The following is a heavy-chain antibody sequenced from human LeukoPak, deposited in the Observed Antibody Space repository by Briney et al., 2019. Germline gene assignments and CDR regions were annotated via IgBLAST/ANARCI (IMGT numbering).Heavy chain of an antibody. CDR3: ARDLIAVAGKDY. CDR1: GFTFTGYY. Sequence: ASVKVSCKASGFTFTGYYMHWARQAPGQGLEWMGWINPNSGGTNYAQKFQGRVTMTRDTSISTAYMELSRLRSDDTAVYYCARDLIAVAGKDYWGQGTLVTVSS. V-gene: IGHV1-2*02. D-gene: IGHD6-19*01. CDR2: INPNSGGT. J-gene: IGHJ4*02.